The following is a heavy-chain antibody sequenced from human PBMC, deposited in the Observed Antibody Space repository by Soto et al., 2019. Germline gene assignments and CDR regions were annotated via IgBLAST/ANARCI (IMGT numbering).Heavy chain of an antibody. CDR1: GFNFKKFA. D-gene: IGHD3-16*01. Sequence: PGGSLRLSCEASGFNFKKFAMGWVRQAPGEGLEWVSGISCCGGSTFYADSVKGRFTISRDNIKNALYLQMDSLGAEDTAVYYCARVGDGYDVFDIWGQGTMVTVSS. V-gene: IGHV3-23*01. J-gene: IGHJ3*02. CDR2: ISCCGGST. CDR3: ARVGDGYDVFDI.